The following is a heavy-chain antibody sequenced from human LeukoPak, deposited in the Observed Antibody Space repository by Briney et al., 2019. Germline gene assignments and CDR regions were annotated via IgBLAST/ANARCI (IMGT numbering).Heavy chain of an antibody. D-gene: IGHD2-15*01. CDR1: GGSFSGYY. J-gene: IGHJ4*02. CDR3: ARAFRYCSGGSCYNGYFDY. Sequence: SETLSLTCAVYGGSFSGYYWSWIRQPPGKGLEWIGEINHSGSTNYNPSLKSRVTISVDKSKNQFSLKLSSVTAADTAVYYCARAFRYCSGGSCYNGYFDYWGQGTLVTVSS. V-gene: IGHV4-34*01. CDR2: INHSGST.